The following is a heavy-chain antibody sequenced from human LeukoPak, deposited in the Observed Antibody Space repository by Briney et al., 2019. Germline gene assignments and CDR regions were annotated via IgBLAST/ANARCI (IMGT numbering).Heavy chain of an antibody. CDR1: GYSFSSGYY. V-gene: IGHV4-38-2*01. CDR3: ARSPGGSNWYLYFDY. CDR2: ISHSGST. J-gene: IGHJ4*02. D-gene: IGHD6-13*01. Sequence: PSETLSLTCAVSGYSFSSGYYWGWIRQPPGKGLEWIWTISHSGSTYYNPSLKSRVTISVDTSKNQFSLKLSSVTAADTAVYYCARSPGGSNWYLYFDYWGQGTLVTVSS.